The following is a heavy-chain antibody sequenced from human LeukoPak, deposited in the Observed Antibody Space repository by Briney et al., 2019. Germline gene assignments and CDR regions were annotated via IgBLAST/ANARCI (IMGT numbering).Heavy chain of an antibody. J-gene: IGHJ4*02. D-gene: IGHD6-13*01. V-gene: IGHV1-2*04. CDR1: GYTFTGYY. CDR3: ARAPGRSSWYRPAIYYFDY. CDR2: INPNSGGT. Sequence: GASVKVSCKASGYTFTGYYMHWVRQAPGQGLEWMGWINPNSGGTNYAQKFQGWVTMTRDTSISTAYMELSRLRSDDTAVYYCARAPGRSSWYRPAIYYFDYWGQGTLVTVSS.